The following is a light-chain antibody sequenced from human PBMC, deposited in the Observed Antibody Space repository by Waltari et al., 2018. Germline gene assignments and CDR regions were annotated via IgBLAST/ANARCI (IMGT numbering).Light chain of an antibody. V-gene: IGKV1-5*01. Sequence: DIQMTQSPSTLSASVGDRATITCRASETINTWLAWYQQKQGKAPNLLIYDASSLQSGVPSRFSGSGSGTEFTLTISSLQPGDFATYHCQQYNSYPYTFGQGTKLEI. J-gene: IGKJ2*01. CDR2: DAS. CDR1: ETINTW. CDR3: QQYNSYPYT.